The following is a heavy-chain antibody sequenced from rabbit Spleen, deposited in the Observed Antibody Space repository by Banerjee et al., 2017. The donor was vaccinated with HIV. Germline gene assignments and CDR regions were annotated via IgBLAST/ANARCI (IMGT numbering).Heavy chain of an antibody. CDR1: GFSFGDRDV. Sequence: QEQLVESGGGLVQPTGSLTLTCKASGFSFGDRDVMCWVRQAPGKGLEWIACINAATGKPVYATWAKGRFTISRTSSTTVTLRMTSLTAADRAAYFCARDLVGVIGWNFYLRGQGTLVTVS. CDR2: INAATGKP. J-gene: IGHJ3*01. D-gene: IGHD1-1*01. CDR3: ARDLVGVIGWNFYL. V-gene: IGHV1S45*01.